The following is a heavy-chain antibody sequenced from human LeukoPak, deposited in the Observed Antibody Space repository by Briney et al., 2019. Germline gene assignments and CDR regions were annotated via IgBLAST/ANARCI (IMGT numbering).Heavy chain of an antibody. Sequence: GGSLRLSCAASGFTFSSYEMNWVRQAPGKGLEWMANIKQDGSEKYYVDSVKGRFTISRDNAKNSLYLQMNSLRAEDTAVYYCARVDYDSSGYFQGKFDYWGQGTLVTVSS. J-gene: IGHJ4*02. CDR3: ARVDYDSSGYFQGKFDY. V-gene: IGHV3-7*01. CDR1: GFTFSSYE. CDR2: IKQDGSEK. D-gene: IGHD3-22*01.